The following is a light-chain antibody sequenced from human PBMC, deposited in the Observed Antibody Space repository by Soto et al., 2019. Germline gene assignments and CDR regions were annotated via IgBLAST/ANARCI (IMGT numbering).Light chain of an antibody. Sequence: DIQLTQSPSFLSASVGDRVTITCRASQGISSYLAWFQQKPGKAPNLLIYAASTLQSGVPSRFSGSGFGTEFPLTITSLQPEDFATYYCQQLTSYPLTFGGGTKVEIK. V-gene: IGKV1-9*01. CDR1: QGISSY. J-gene: IGKJ4*01. CDR3: QQLTSYPLT. CDR2: AAS.